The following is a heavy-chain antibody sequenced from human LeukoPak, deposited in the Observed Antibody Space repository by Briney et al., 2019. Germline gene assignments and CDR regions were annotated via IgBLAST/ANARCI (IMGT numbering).Heavy chain of an antibody. CDR3: ARGYYDFWSGHYTMYYFDY. Sequence: ASVKVSCKASGYTFTSYGISWVRQAPGQGLEWMGWISAYNGNTNYAQKLQGRVTMTTDTSTSTAYMELRSLRSDDTAVYYCARGYYDFWSGHYTMYYFDYWGQGTLVTVSS. CDR1: GYTFTSYG. J-gene: IGHJ4*02. CDR2: ISAYNGNT. V-gene: IGHV1-18*01. D-gene: IGHD3-3*01.